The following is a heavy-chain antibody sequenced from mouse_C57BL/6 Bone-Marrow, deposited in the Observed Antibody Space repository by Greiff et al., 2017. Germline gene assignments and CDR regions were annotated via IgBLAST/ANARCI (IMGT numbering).Heavy chain of an antibody. V-gene: IGHV1-55*01. CDR3: AILFFDY. CDR2: IYPGSGST. CDR1: GYTFTSYW. J-gene: IGHJ2*01. Sequence: VQLQQPGAELVKPGASVKMSCKASGYTFTSYWITWVKQRPGQGLEWIGDIYPGSGSTNYNEKFKSKATLTVDPSSSTASMQHSSLTSEASAVYYCAILFFDYWGQGTTLTVSS.